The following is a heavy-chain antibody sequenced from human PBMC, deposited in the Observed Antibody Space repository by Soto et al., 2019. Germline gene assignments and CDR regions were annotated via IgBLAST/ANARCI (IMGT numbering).Heavy chain of an antibody. CDR1: GGSISSSSYY. D-gene: IGHD4-17*01. CDR2: IYYSGST. Sequence: SETLSLTCTVSGGSISSSSYYWGWIRQPPGKGLEWIGSIYYSGSTYYNPSLKSRVTISVDTSKNQFSLKLSSVTAADTAVYYCARLSRRGDYYDDWGQGTRVTVSS. J-gene: IGHJ4*02. V-gene: IGHV4-39*01. CDR3: ARLSRRGDYYDD.